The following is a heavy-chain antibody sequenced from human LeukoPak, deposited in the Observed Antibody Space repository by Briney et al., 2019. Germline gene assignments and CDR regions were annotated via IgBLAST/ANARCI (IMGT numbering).Heavy chain of an antibody. J-gene: IGHJ3*02. V-gene: IGHV4-59*01. CDR2: IYYSGNT. CDR1: SGSISSYY. CDR3: ARVKLSYANDLSTFDI. D-gene: IGHD3-16*01. Sequence: SETLSLTCTVPSGSISSYYWSWIRQSPGKGLEWVGFIYYSGNTNYNPSLKSRVTISIDTSKHQFSLKLSSVTAADTAVYYCARVKLSYANDLSTFDIWGQGTMVTVSS.